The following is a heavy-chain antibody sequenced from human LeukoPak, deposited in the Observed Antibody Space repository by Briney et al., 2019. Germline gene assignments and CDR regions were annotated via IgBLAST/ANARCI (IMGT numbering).Heavy chain of an antibody. J-gene: IGHJ4*02. CDR3: AKRAYSDSSGYLGSIDH. CDR1: GFTFSSHA. V-gene: IGHV3-23*01. Sequence: GGSLRLSCAASGFTFSSHAMNWVRQAPGKGLEWVSAVSGGGGGTYYADSVEGRFTISRDNSKNTIYLQMNSLRAEDTAVYFCAKRAYSDSSGYLGSIDHWGQGTQVTVST. D-gene: IGHD3-22*01. CDR2: VSGGGGGT.